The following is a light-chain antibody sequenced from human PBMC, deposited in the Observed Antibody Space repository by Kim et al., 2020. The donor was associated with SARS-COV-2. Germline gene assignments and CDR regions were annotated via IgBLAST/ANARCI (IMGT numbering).Light chain of an antibody. Sequence: DIVLTQSPDFQSVTPEETVTITCRASESIVSSFHWYQQKPDQSPKLLIKYTSQAFSGVPSRFSGSGSGTEFTLTINSLEPEDAATYFCHQTSSFPYTFGQGTKLEI. CDR1: ESIVSS. J-gene: IGKJ2*01. V-gene: IGKV6-21*01. CDR2: YTS. CDR3: HQTSSFPYT.